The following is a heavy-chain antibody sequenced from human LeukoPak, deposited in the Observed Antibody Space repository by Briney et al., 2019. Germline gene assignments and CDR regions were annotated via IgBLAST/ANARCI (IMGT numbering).Heavy chain of an antibody. CDR3: AKGDTS. CDR1: GFNLTIYD. CDR2: IRYDGSDK. D-gene: IGHD2-21*02. V-gene: IGHV3-30*02. J-gene: IGHJ5*02. Sequence: GGSLRLSCAASGFNLTIYDMHWVRQAPGKGLEWVAFIRYDGSDKYYADSVKGRFTISRDNSKNTLYLQMNSLRTEDTAVYYCAKGDTSWGQGTLVTVSS.